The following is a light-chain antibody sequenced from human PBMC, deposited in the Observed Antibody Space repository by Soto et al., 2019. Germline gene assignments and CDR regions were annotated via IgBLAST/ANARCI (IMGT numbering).Light chain of an antibody. CDR2: DVR. CDR1: SSDVGGYNY. CDR3: SSYTTISTYF. Sequence: QSVLTQPASVSGSPGQSITISCTGTSSDVGGYNYVSWYQQHPGKAPKLMIYDVRNRPSGVSNRFSGSKSVNTASLTISGLQAEDGAEYYLSSYTTISTYFFGTGTKVTVL. J-gene: IGLJ1*01. V-gene: IGLV2-14*01.